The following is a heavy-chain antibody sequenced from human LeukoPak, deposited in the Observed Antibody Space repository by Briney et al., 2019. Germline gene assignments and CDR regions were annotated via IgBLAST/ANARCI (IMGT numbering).Heavy chain of an antibody. D-gene: IGHD1-26*01. V-gene: IGHV3-33*01. CDR3: TREYESGSYYYYYGMDV. CDR1: GFTFSSYG. CDR2: IWYDGSNK. Sequence: GGSLRLSCAASGFTFSSYGMHWVRQAPGKGLEWVAVIWYDGSNKYYADSVKGRFTISRDNSKNTLYLQMNSLRAEDTAVYYCTREYESGSYYYYYGMDVWGQGTTVTVSS. J-gene: IGHJ6*02.